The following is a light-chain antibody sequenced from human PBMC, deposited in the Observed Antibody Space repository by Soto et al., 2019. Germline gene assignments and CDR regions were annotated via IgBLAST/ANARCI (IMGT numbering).Light chain of an antibody. CDR2: AIS. CDR1: QGNIKY. V-gene: IGKV1-16*01. J-gene: IGKJ3*01. Sequence: IQMTQSPSSLSASVGDRVTITCRASQGNIKYLAWFQQKPGKAPKSLIFAISNLQSGVPSRFSGSRSGTDFTLTISSLQAEDFATYYCQQCDTYPFTFGPGTTVDIK. CDR3: QQCDTYPFT.